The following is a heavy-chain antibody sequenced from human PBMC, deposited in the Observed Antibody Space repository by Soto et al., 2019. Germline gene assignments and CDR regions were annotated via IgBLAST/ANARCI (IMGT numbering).Heavy chain of an antibody. V-gene: IGHV4-31*03. CDR1: GGSISSGGYY. CDR3: ARMRGSSWHAPSFDY. CDR2: IYYSGST. Sequence: SETLSLTCTVSGGSISSGGYYWSWIRQHPGKGLEWIGYIYYSGSTYYNPSLKSRVTISVDTSKNQFSLKLSSVTAADTAVYYCARMRGSSWHAPSFDYWGQGTVVTVSS. J-gene: IGHJ4*02. D-gene: IGHD6-13*01.